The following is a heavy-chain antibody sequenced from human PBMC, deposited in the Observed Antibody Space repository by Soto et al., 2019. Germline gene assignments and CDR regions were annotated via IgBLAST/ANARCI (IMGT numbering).Heavy chain of an antibody. CDR3: ARLRRDWGDAFDL. CDR2: IIPVFDKA. CDR1: GGSFGSSA. Sequence: QVQLVQSGADVKKPGSSVKVSCTTSGGSFGSSAISWVRQAPAQGLEWMGEIIPVFDKANYAQNFQGRLTITADEPTGTVFMQLSSLTSEDTAVYFCARLRRDWGDAFDLWGLGTVVTVSS. V-gene: IGHV1-69*01. D-gene: IGHD3-16*01. J-gene: IGHJ3*01.